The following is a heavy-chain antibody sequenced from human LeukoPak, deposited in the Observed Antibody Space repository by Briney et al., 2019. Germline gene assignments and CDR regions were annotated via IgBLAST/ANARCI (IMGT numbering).Heavy chain of an antibody. Sequence: SETLSLTCTVSGRSISSGSYYWSWIREPAGNGLEGIGRIYTSGSTNYNPSLKSRVTISVDTSKNQFSLKLSSVTAQHKAVYYCAMGKYYDFWSGYYYYYMQLGPKGTTVPVSS. V-gene: IGHV4-61*02. D-gene: IGHD3-3*01. J-gene: IGHJ6*03. CDR2: IYTSGST. CDR1: GRSISSGSYY. CDR3: AMGKYYDFWSGYYYYYMQL.